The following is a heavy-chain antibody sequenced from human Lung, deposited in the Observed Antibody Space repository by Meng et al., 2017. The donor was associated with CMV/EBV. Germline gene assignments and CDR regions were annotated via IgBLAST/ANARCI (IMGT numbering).Heavy chain of an antibody. J-gene: IGHJ4*02. D-gene: IGHD3-22*01. CDR2: IYYSGST. Sequence: SXTLSLXCTVSGGSISSSSYYWGWIRQPPGKGLEWIGSIYYSGSTYYNPSLKSRVTLSVDTSKNQFSLRLSSVTAADTAVYYCARQGSVYYYDSSGQYPDYWXQGTLVTVSS. CDR3: ARQGSVYYYDSSGQYPDY. CDR1: GGSISSSSYY. V-gene: IGHV4-39*01.